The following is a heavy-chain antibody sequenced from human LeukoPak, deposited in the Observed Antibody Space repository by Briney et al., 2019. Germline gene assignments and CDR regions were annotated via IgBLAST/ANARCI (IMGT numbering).Heavy chain of an antibody. CDR1: GGTFSSYA. CDR2: INPNSGGT. V-gene: IGHV1-2*02. D-gene: IGHD4-17*01. J-gene: IGHJ5*02. Sequence: ASVKVSCKASGGTFSSYAISWVRQAPGQGLEWMGCINPNSGGTNYAQKFQGRVTMTRDTSISTAYMELSSLRSDDTAMYYCARERLPQDDYGDYVLTWFDPWGQGTLVTVSS. CDR3: ARERLPQDDYGDYVLTWFDP.